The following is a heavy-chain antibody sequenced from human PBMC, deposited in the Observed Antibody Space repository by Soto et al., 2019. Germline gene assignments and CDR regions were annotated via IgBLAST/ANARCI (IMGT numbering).Heavy chain of an antibody. J-gene: IGHJ4*02. CDR1: GGSISSSSYY. Sequence: SETLSLTCTVSGGSISSSSYYWGWIRQPPGKGLEWIGSIYYSGSTYYNPSLKSRVTISVDTSNNQFSLKLSSVTATDTAVYYCARRAMTTIPCYFDYWGQGTLVTVSS. V-gene: IGHV4-39*01. D-gene: IGHD1-1*01. CDR2: IYYSGST. CDR3: ARRAMTTIPCYFDY.